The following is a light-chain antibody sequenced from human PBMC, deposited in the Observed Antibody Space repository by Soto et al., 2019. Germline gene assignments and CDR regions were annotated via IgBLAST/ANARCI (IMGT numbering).Light chain of an antibody. J-gene: IGKJ1*01. V-gene: IGKV1-27*01. CDR3: QKYNSAMWT. Sequence: DIQMTQSPPSLSVGDRVTISCRASLGIANYVLWYQQRPGKVPKLLIYGASSLLSGVPSRFSGSGSGTDFTLTISSLQPEDVGTYYCQKYNSAMWTFGQGTMVDIK. CDR2: GAS. CDR1: LGIANY.